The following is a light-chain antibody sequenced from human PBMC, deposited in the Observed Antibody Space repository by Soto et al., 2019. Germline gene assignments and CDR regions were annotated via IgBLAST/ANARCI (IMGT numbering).Light chain of an antibody. J-gene: IGKJ1*01. CDR3: QQYGSSPPT. CDR1: QGIGDT. V-gene: IGKV3-15*01. CDR2: DTS. Sequence: EVVMTQSSATLSVSPGEGVTHPCVASQGIGDTLALYQHNPCQSPRLLIYDTSTRATGVPARFSGSRSGPEFTLTINSLQSEDFALYYCQQYGSSPPTFGQGTKVDI.